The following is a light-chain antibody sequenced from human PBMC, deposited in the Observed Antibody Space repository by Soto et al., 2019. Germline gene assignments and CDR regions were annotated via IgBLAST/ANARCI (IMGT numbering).Light chain of an antibody. Sequence: DIQMTQSPSSLSASIGDRVTMTCRASQSISDSLAWYQQKPGKAPDLLISDVSSLERGVASRFSGSGSGTEFTLTISSMQPDDFATYYCQQYHGYSRTFGPGTKVDIK. V-gene: IGKV1-5*01. CDR1: QSISDS. CDR3: QQYHGYSRT. J-gene: IGKJ1*01. CDR2: DVS.